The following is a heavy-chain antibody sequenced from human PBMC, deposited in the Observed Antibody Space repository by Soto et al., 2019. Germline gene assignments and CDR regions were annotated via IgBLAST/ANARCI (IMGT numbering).Heavy chain of an antibody. D-gene: IGHD2-2*01. CDR1: GYSFTSYW. CDR3: ARSASYCSRTSCHFNY. V-gene: IGHV5-51*01. J-gene: IGHJ4*01. CDR2: IYPADSDT. Sequence: PVESLKISCKGSGYSFTSYWIGWVRQMPGKGLEWMGVIYPADSDTRYSPSFQGQVTISADKSVSTAYLHWSSLKASDTAMYYCARSASYCSRTSCHFNYWGHGTPDTVS.